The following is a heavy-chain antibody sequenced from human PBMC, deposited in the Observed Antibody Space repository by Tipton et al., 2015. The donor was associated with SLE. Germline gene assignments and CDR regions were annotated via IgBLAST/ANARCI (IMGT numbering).Heavy chain of an antibody. D-gene: IGHD3-22*01. J-gene: IGHJ4*02. V-gene: IGHV4-61*02. CDR2: IYSNGAT. CDR1: GGSIISGIYY. Sequence: TLSLTCNVSGGSIISGIYYWTWMRQPAGKGLEWIGRIYSNGATNYNPSLKSRVTISVDTSKNQFSLKLTSVTAADTAVYFCARARQLLIGDYWGQGTLAIVSS. CDR3: ARARQLLIGDY.